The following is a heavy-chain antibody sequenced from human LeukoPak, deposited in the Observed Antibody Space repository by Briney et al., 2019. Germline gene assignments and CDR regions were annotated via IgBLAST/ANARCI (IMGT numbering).Heavy chain of an antibody. CDR1: GFTFSSYA. Sequence: GGSLRLSCAASGFTFSSYAMSWVRQAPGKGLEWVSAISGSGGGTYYADSVKGRFTISRDNSKNTLYLQMNSLRAEDTAVYYCAKDWLEDYYGSGSYDYWGQGTLVTVSS. CDR2: ISGSGGGT. CDR3: AKDWLEDYYGSGSYDY. V-gene: IGHV3-23*01. J-gene: IGHJ4*02. D-gene: IGHD3-10*01.